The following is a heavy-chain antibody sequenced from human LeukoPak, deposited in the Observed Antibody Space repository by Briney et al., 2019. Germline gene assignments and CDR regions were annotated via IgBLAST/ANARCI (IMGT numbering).Heavy chain of an antibody. CDR3: ATGASSSWSGAAFQPFDY. Sequence: SETLSLTCSVSGGSISSSSYYWGWIRQPPGEGLEWIGSLYCGSTYYNASLKSRVTISVDTYKNQFSLKLSSVTAADTAVFYCATGASSSWSGAAFQPFDYWGQGTLVTVSS. V-gene: IGHV4-39*07. CDR1: GGSISSSSYY. J-gene: IGHJ4*02. CDR2: LYCGST. D-gene: IGHD6-13*01.